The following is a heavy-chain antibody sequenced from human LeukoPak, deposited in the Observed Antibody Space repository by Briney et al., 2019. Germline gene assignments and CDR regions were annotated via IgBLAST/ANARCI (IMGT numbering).Heavy chain of an antibody. V-gene: IGHV2-5*01. CDR1: GFSLSTSGVG. J-gene: IGHJ4*02. Sequence: SGPTLVNPTQTLTLTSTFSGFSLSTSGVGVGWIRQPPGTALEGLALIYWNDDKRYSPSLKSRLAITKDTSKHQVVLTMTNMDPVDTATYYCAHPITMVRGVIPPFDYWGQGTLVTVSS. CDR3: AHPITMVRGVIPPFDY. CDR2: IYWNDDK. D-gene: IGHD3-10*01.